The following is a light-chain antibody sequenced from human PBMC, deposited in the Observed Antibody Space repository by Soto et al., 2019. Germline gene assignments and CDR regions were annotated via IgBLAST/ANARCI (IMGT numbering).Light chain of an antibody. J-gene: IGKJ1*01. CDR1: QSIASY. Sequence: DIQMTQSPSSLSASAGDRVTITCRASQSIASYLNWYQQKPGKAPNLLIYAASSLQSGVPSRFSGSGSGTDFTLTISSLQPEDFATYYCQQSYDTAWTFGQGTKVEIK. CDR2: AAS. CDR3: QQSYDTAWT. V-gene: IGKV1-39*01.